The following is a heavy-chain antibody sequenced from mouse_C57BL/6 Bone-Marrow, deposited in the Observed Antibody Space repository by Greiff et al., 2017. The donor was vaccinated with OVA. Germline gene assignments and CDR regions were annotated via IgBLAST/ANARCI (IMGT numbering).Heavy chain of an antibody. CDR2: ISSGGDYL. V-gene: IGHV5-9-1*02. D-gene: IGHD2-3*01. Sequence: EVQLVESGEGLVKPGGSLKLSCAASGFTFSSYAMSWVRQTPEKRLEWVAYISSGGDYLYYADTVKGLFTISRDNARNTRYLQMSSLKSDDTAMYYCTREERWLLQYYAMDYWGQGTSVTVSS. J-gene: IGHJ4*01. CDR3: TREERWLLQYYAMDY. CDR1: GFTFSSYA.